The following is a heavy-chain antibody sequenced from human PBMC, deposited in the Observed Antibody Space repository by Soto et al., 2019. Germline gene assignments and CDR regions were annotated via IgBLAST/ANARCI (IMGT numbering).Heavy chain of an antibody. V-gene: IGHV3-23*01. D-gene: IGHD3-3*01. J-gene: IGHJ4*02. CDR3: AKGNDFWSGYYTYYFDY. Sequence: GGSLRLSCAASGFTFSSYAMSWVRQAPGKGLEWVSAISGSGGSTYYADSVKGRFTISRDNSKNTLYLQMNSLRAEDTAVYYCAKGNDFWSGYYTYYFDYWGQGTLVTVSS. CDR2: ISGSGGST. CDR1: GFTFSSYA.